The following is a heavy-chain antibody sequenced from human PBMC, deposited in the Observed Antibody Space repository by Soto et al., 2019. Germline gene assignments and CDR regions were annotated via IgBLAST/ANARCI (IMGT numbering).Heavy chain of an antibody. Sequence: GGSLRLSCATSGFSISSSYMNWVRQAPGKGLEWVSVIYSAGNTYYADSVRGRFTISRDSSKNTLYLQTTRLRAEDTALYFCTSGHDYDSSGGYYFEYWGQGTLVTVSS. CDR1: GFSISSSY. J-gene: IGHJ4*02. CDR2: IYSAGNT. V-gene: IGHV3-53*01. CDR3: TSGHDYDSSGGYYFEY. D-gene: IGHD3-22*01.